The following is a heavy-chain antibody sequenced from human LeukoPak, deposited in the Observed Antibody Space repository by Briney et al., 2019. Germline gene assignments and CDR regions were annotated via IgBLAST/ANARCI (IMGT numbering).Heavy chain of an antibody. CDR1: GGSISSSNW. CDR2: IYHIGST. D-gene: IGHD3-10*01. V-gene: IGHV4-4*02. Sequence: SETLSLTCAVSGGSISSSNWWSWVRQPPGKGLEWIGEIYHIGSTNYNPSLKSRVTISVDKSKNQFSLKLSSVTAADTAVYYCAKSGCYLLGWFDPWGQGTLVTVSS. J-gene: IGHJ5*02. CDR3: AKSGCYLLGWFDP.